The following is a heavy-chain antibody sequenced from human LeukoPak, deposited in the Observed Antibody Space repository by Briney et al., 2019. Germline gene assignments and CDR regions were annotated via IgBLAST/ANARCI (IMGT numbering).Heavy chain of an antibody. J-gene: IGHJ6*03. CDR1: GGSISSYY. CDR3: ARASIVVVPAANYYYYYYMDV. Sequence: SETLSLTCTVSGGSISSYYWSWIRQPPGKGLEWIGYIYYSGSTNYNPSLKSRVTISVDTSKNQFSLKLSSVTAADTAVYYCARASIVVVPAANYYYYYYMDVWGKGTTVNVSS. V-gene: IGHV4-59*01. D-gene: IGHD2-2*01. CDR2: IYYSGST.